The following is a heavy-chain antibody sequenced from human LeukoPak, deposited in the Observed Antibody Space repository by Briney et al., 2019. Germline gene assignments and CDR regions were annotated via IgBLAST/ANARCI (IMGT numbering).Heavy chain of an antibody. V-gene: IGHV3-48*03. CDR2: ISSSGNNI. CDR1: GFAFSTYE. D-gene: IGHD3-22*01. CDR3: AAYYYDSSPKAV. J-gene: IGHJ3*01. Sequence: GGSLRLSCAASGFAFSTYEMNWVRQAPGKGLEWVSYISSSGNNIDYADSVKARFTISRDNAENSLYLQMNSLRAEDTAVYYCAAYYYDSSPKAVWGQGTMVTVSS.